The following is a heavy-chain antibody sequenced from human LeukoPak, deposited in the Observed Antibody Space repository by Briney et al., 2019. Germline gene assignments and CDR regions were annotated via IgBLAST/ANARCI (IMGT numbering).Heavy chain of an antibody. Sequence: GGSLRLSCAASGFTFDDYAMHWVRQASGKGLEWVSHITWDGGSTHYADSVEGRFTISRDNRENSLYLQMNSLRPEDTALYYCARDSILRYFDWPAYAFDIWGQGTMVTVPS. CDR2: ITWDGGST. V-gene: IGHV3-43D*03. CDR3: ARDSILRYFDWPAYAFDI. J-gene: IGHJ3*02. D-gene: IGHD3-9*01. CDR1: GFTFDDYA.